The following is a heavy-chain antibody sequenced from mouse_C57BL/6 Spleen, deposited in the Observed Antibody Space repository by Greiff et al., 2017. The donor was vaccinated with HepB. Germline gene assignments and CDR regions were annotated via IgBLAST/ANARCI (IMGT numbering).Heavy chain of an antibody. Sequence: EVQLQQSGPELVKPGASVKMSCKASGYTFTDYNMHWVKQRHGKSLEWIGYINPNNGGTSYNQKFKGKATLTVNKSSSTAYMELRSLTSKDSAVYDCATTVVGHYYAMDYWGQGTTVTVSS. CDR1: GYTFTDYN. J-gene: IGHJ4*01. CDR2: INPNNGGT. V-gene: IGHV1-22*01. CDR3: ATTVVGHYYAMDY. D-gene: IGHD1-1*01.